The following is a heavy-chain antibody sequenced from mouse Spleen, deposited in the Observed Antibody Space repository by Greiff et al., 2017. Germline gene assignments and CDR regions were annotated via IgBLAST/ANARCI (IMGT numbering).Heavy chain of an antibody. J-gene: IGHJ2*01. D-gene: IGHD1-1*02. Sequence: LQQPGSELVRPGASVKLSCKASGYTFTSYWMHWVKQRHGQGLEWIGNIYPGSGSTNYDEKFKSKGTLTVDTSSSTAYMHLSSLTSEDSAVYYCTRGGNYLDYWGQGTTLTVSS. CDR3: TRGGNYLDY. CDR2: IYPGSGST. CDR1: GYTFTSYW. V-gene: IGHV1S22*01.